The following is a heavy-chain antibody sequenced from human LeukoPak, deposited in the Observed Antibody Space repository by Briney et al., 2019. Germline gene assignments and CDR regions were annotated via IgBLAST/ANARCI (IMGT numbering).Heavy chain of an antibody. V-gene: IGHV3-23*01. D-gene: IGHD3-3*01. J-gene: IGHJ5*02. CDR1: GFTFSSYS. Sequence: PGGSLRLSCAASGFTFSSYSMNWVRQAPGKGLEWVSAISGSGGSTYYADSVKGRFTISRDNSKNTLYLQMNSLRAEDTAVYYCAKGTYYDFWSDNWFDPWGQGTLVTVSS. CDR3: AKGTYYDFWSDNWFDP. CDR2: ISGSGGST.